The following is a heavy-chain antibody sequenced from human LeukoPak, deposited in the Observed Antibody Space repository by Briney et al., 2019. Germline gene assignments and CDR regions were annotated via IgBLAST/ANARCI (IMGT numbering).Heavy chain of an antibody. CDR2: IYYSGST. J-gene: IGHJ4*02. CDR3: ARLTRIAGATRGFDY. V-gene: IGHV4-39*01. CDR1: GGSISSSSYY. D-gene: IGHD1-26*01. Sequence: SETLSLTCTVSGGSISSSSYYWGWIRQPPGKGLEWIGSIYYSGSTYYNPSLKSRVTISVDTSKNQFSLKLSSVTAADTAVYYCARLTRIAGATRGFDYWGQGTLVTVSS.